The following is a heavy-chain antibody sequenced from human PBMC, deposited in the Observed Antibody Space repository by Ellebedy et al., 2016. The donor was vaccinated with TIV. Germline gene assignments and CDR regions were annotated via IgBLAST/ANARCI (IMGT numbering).Heavy chain of an antibody. CDR2: IFPSDSET. CDR3: ARQASGFDFDY. J-gene: IGHJ4*02. V-gene: IGHV5-51*01. CDR1: GYSFTSYW. D-gene: IGHD5-12*01. Sequence: GESLKISCKGSGYSFTSYWIGWVRQVPGKGLEWMGMIFPSDSETIYSPSFQGQVTMSADKSITTAYLQWGSLKASDSGIYFCARQASGFDFDYWGQGTLVTVSS.